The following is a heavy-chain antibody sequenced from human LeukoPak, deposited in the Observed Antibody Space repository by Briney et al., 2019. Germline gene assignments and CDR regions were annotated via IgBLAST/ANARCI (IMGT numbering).Heavy chain of an antibody. Sequence: PGGSLRLSCAASGFTFSSYGMHWVRQAPGKGLEWVAFIRYDGSNKYYADSVKGRFTISRDNSKNMLYLQMNSLRAEDTAVYYCAKHPVGATTSFDYWGQGTLVTVSS. V-gene: IGHV3-30*02. J-gene: IGHJ4*02. CDR1: GFTFSSYG. CDR2: IRYDGSNK. D-gene: IGHD1-26*01. CDR3: AKHPVGATTSFDY.